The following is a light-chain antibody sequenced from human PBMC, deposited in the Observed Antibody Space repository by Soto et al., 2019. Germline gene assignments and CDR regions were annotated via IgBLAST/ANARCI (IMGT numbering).Light chain of an antibody. Sequence: DVVMTQSPLSLPVTLGQPASISCRSNQSLVHSDGIAYFSWFQQRPGRSPRRRIYKVSNRDSGVPARFSGSGSGTDFALKSSRVEAEDVGVYYFMQGTHWPITFGKGTRLEIK. V-gene: IGKV2-30*02. CDR3: MQGTHWPIT. CDR1: QSLVHSDGIAY. J-gene: IGKJ5*01. CDR2: KVS.